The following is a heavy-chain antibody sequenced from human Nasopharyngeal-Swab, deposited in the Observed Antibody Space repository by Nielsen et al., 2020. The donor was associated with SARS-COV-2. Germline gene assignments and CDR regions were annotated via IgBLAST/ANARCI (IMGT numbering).Heavy chain of an antibody. V-gene: IGHV3-9*01. CDR2: ISWNSGSI. J-gene: IGHJ5*02. Sequence: GGSLRLSCAASGFTFDDYAMHWVRKAPGKGLEWVSGISWNSGSIGYADSVKGRFTISRDNAKNSLYLQMNSLRAEDTALYYCAKSGDSYGSGSFYSWFDPWGQGTLVTVSS. D-gene: IGHD3-10*01. CDR3: AKSGDSYGSGSFYSWFDP. CDR1: GFTFDDYA.